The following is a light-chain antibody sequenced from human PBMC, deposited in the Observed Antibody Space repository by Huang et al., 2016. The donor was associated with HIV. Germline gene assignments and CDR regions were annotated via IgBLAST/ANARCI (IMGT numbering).Light chain of an antibody. J-gene: IGKJ1*01. CDR2: SAS. Sequence: DIQMTQSPSSLSASVGDRVTITCRASQSLNTYLNWYQQRPGKAPRLLFYSASSLQSGVPSRFRGSGSGTGFTLTISSLQTEDFATYYCQQSYSPPWTFGQGTKVEIK. CDR1: QSLNTY. V-gene: IGKV1-39*01. CDR3: QQSYSPPWT.